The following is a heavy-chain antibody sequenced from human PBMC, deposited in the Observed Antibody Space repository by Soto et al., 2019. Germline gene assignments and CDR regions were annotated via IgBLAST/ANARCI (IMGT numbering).Heavy chain of an antibody. CDR3: AKGETYYGSGCYYLDY. Sequence: EVQLLESGGGLVQPGGSLRLSCAASGFTFSSYAMSWVRQAPGKGLEWVSAISGSGGSTYYADSVKGRFTISRDNSKNTLYLQMNRLRAEDTAVYYCAKGETYYGSGCYYLDYWGQGTLVTVSS. D-gene: IGHD3-10*01. CDR2: ISGSGGST. V-gene: IGHV3-23*01. CDR1: GFTFSSYA. J-gene: IGHJ4*02.